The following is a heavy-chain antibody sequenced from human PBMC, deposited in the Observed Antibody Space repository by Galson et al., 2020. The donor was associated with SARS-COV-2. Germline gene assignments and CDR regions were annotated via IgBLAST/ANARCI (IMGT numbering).Heavy chain of an antibody. V-gene: IGHV4-4*07. J-gene: IGHJ4*02. CDR1: GGPISNDY. D-gene: IGHD5-18*01. CDR3: ARGYSYGDY. Sequence: SETLSLTCPVPGGPISNDYWSWIRQPAGKGLEWIGRIYTSGTTSYNPSLKSRVTMSVDASTNQFSLRLISVTAADTALYYCARGYSYGDYWGQGTLVAVSS. CDR2: IYTSGTT.